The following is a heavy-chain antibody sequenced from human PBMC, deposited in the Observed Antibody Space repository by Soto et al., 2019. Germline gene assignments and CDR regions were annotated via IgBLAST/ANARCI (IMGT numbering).Heavy chain of an antibody. CDR1: GFTFSSYS. Sequence: GGSLRLSCAASGFTFSSYSMNWVRQAPGKGLEWVSSISGASAHIYYAGAVEGRFTISRDNARNSVYLQLNSLRAEDTAIYYCASAPGLYYFDYWGQGIPVTAPQ. V-gene: IGHV3-21*01. CDR3: ASAPGLYYFDY. J-gene: IGHJ4*02. CDR2: ISGASAHI.